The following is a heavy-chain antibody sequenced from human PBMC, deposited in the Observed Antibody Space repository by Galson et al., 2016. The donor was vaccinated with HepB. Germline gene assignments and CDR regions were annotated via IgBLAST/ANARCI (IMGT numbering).Heavy chain of an antibody. CDR3: ARDDSGGWYGFHYGMDV. CDR2: IYYSGRT. J-gene: IGHJ6*02. V-gene: IGHV4-59*01. CDR1: GASISGYY. Sequence: ETLSLTCTVSGASISGYYLSWIRQPPGKGLEWIGYIYYSGRTNYNPSLKSRVTISVATSKNQFSLKLSSVTAADTAVYYCARDDSGGWYGFHYGMDVWGQGTTVTVSS. D-gene: IGHD6-19*01.